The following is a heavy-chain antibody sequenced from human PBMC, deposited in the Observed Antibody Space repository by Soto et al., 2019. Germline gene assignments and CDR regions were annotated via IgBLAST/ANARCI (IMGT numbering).Heavy chain of an antibody. CDR1: SGSISSSNW. V-gene: IGHV4-4*02. CDR3: ARLIAARPRHNWFDP. Sequence: SETLSLTCAVSSGSISSSNWWSWVRQPPGKGLEWIGEIYHSGSTNYNPSLKSRVTISVDKSKNQFSLKLSSVTAADTAVYYCARLIAARPRHNWFDPWGQGTLVTVSS. J-gene: IGHJ5*02. D-gene: IGHD6-6*01. CDR2: IYHSGST.